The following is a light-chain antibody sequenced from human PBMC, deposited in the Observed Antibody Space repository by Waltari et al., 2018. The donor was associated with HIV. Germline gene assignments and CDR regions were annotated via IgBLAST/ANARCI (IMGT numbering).Light chain of an antibody. CDR2: EAS. Sequence: EIVLTQSPATLSLSPGERATLSCRASQSVNYYLVWYQQKPGQAPRLLIYEASKRATGIPARFSCSGSGTDFTLTISSLEPEDFAVYYCQHRYNWPRTFGQGTKVEIK. V-gene: IGKV3-11*01. J-gene: IGKJ1*01. CDR3: QHRYNWPRT. CDR1: QSVNYY.